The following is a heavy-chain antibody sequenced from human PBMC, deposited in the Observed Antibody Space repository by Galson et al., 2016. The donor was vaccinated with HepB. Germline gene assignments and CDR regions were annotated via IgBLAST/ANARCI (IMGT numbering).Heavy chain of an antibody. V-gene: IGHV5-51*01. J-gene: IGHJ3*01. CDR3: AFPLSGTYKSGLHV. Sequence: QSGAEVKKPGESLKISCAGSGYNFGTYFIAWVRQMPGKGLEWMGIIYPGDSDTVYSPSFRGQVTFSVDKSISTAYVQWSSLKASDTAMYYCAFPLSGTYKSGLHVWGQGTMVTVSS. CDR1: GYNFGTYF. D-gene: IGHD1-26*01. CDR2: IYPGDSDT.